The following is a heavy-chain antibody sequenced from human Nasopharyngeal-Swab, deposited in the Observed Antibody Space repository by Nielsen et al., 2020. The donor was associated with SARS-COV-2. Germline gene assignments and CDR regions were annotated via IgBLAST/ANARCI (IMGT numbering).Heavy chain of an antibody. Sequence: SVKLSCKASGGTFSSYAISWVRQAPGQGLEWMGGIIPIFGTANYAQKSQGRVTITADESTSTAYMELSSLRSEDTAVYYCARDGYGNGAFDIWGQGTMVTVSS. CDR3: ARDGYGNGAFDI. CDR2: IIPIFGTA. CDR1: GGTFSSYA. J-gene: IGHJ3*02. D-gene: IGHD1-1*01. V-gene: IGHV1-69*13.